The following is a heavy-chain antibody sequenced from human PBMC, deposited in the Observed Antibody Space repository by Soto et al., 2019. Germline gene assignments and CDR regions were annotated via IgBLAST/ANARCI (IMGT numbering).Heavy chain of an antibody. D-gene: IGHD6-13*01. CDR2: INPNSGGT. Sequence: ASVKVSCKASGYTFTGYYMHWVRQAPGQGLEWMGWINPNSGGTNYAQKFQGWVTMTRDTSISTAYMELSRLRSDDTAVYYCARDGEGAAVPYDYWGQGTLVTVSS. V-gene: IGHV1-2*04. CDR3: ARDGEGAAVPYDY. J-gene: IGHJ4*02. CDR1: GYTFTGYY.